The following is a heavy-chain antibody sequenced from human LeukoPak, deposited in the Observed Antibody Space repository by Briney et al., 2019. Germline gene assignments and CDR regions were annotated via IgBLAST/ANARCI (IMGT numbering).Heavy chain of an antibody. J-gene: IGHJ4*02. CDR1: GGTFSSYA. D-gene: IGHD3-22*01. V-gene: IGHV1-69*13. CDR3: ARAPRGDYDSSGYATFDY. CDR2: IIPIFGTA. Sequence: SVKVSCKASGGTFSSYAISWVRQAPGQGLEWMGGIIPIFGTANYAQKFQGRVTITADESTSTAYMELSSLRSEDTAVYYCARAPRGDYDSSGYATFDYWGQGTLVTVSS.